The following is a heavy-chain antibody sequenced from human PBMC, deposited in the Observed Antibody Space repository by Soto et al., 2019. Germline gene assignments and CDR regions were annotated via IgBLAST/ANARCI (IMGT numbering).Heavy chain of an antibody. D-gene: IGHD3-9*01. CDR2: ISYDGSNK. CDR1: GFTFSSYA. J-gene: IGHJ4*02. Sequence: GGSLRLCCAASGFTFSSYAMHWVRQAPGKGLEWVAVISYDGSNKYYADSVKGRFTISRDNSKNTLYLQMNSLRAEDTAVYYCAREGRLRYFDWPHHPFDYWGQGTLVTVSS. V-gene: IGHV3-30-3*01. CDR3: AREGRLRYFDWPHHPFDY.